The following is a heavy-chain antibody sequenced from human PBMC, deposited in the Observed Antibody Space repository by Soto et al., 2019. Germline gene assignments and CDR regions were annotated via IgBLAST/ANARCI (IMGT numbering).Heavy chain of an antibody. CDR1: GGTFSSYA. Sequence: SVKVSCKASGGTFSSYAISWVRQAPGQGLEWMGGIIPIFGTANYAQKFQGRVTITADESTSTAYMELSSLRSEDTAVYYCARDAYCTNGVCRPPGMDVWGQGTTVTVSS. CDR2: IIPIFGTA. V-gene: IGHV1-69*13. D-gene: IGHD2-8*01. CDR3: ARDAYCTNGVCRPPGMDV. J-gene: IGHJ6*02.